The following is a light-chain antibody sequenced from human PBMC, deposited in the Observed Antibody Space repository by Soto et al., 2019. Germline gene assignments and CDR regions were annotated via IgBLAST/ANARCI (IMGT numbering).Light chain of an antibody. CDR1: QRVSSSY. CDR2: GAS. CDR3: QKSGSSPWT. Sequence: EIWWTQSPGTLSLSPGERATLSCRSRQRVSSSYLAWYHQKPGHAPSLLIYGASSRATGIPDRFRGSGSGTDFTLPNSRLEPEDFAVYYCQKSGSSPWTVHQWTKLDIK. V-gene: IGKV3-20*01. J-gene: IGKJ1*01.